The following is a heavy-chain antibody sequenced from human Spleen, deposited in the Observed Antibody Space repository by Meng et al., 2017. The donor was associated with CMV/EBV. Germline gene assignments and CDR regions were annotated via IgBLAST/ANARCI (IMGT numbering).Heavy chain of an antibody. CDR1: GFTFSDYY. Sequence: GESLKISCAASGFTFSDYYMSWIRQAPGKGLEWVSYISSSGSTIYYADSVKGRFTISRDNAKNSLYLQMNSLRAEDTAVYYCARDREPLGGWSGYYWRYYYYYGMDVWGQGTTVTVSS. CDR2: ISSSGSTI. D-gene: IGHD3-3*01. V-gene: IGHV3-11*01. CDR3: ARDREPLGGWSGYYWRYYYYYGMDV. J-gene: IGHJ6*02.